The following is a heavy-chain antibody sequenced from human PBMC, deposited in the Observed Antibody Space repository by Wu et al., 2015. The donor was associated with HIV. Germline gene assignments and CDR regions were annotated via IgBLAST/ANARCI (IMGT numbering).Heavy chain of an antibody. J-gene: IGHJ6*03. D-gene: IGHD3-9*01. Sequence: QVQLVQSGAEVKKPGASVKVSCKASGYTFTSYGISWVRQAPGQGLEWMGWISAYNGNTNYAQKLQGRVTMTTDTSTSTAYMELRSLRSDDTAVYYCARAPPYYDILTGYYYYYMDVWGKGTTGHRLL. CDR2: ISAYNGNT. CDR1: GYTFTSYG. V-gene: IGHV1-18*01. CDR3: ARAPPYYDILTGYYYYYMDV.